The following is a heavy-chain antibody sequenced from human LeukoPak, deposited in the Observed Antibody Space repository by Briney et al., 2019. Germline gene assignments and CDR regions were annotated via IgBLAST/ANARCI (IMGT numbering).Heavy chain of an antibody. CDR3: ARIDGYNPPDY. CDR1: GGTLSSYA. Sequence: SVKVSCKASGGTLSSYAISWVRQAPGQGLEWMGRIIPILGIANYAQKFQGRVTITADKSTSTAYMELSSLRSEDTAVYYCARIDGYNPPDYWGQGTLVTVSS. J-gene: IGHJ4*02. CDR2: IIPILGIA. V-gene: IGHV1-69*04. D-gene: IGHD5-12*01.